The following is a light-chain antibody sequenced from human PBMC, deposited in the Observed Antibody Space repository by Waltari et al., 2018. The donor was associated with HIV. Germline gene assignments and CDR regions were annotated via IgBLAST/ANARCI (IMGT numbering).Light chain of an antibody. CDR1: SSNIGTNP. CDR2: SNN. J-gene: IGLJ2*01. V-gene: IGLV1-44*01. Sequence: QSVLTPPPSASGTPGQRATISCSGSSSNIGTNPLEWYQQFPETAPKLLISSNNQRPSGVPDRSSGSKSGTSASLAIGGLQSHDEADYYCASWEDSLHGPVFGGRTKLTVL. CDR3: ASWEDSLHGPV.